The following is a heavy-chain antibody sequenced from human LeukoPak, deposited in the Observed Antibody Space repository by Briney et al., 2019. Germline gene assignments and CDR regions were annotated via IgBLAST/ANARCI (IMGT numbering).Heavy chain of an antibody. V-gene: IGHV1-18*01. CDR2: ISAYNGNT. Sequence: ASVKVSCKASGYTFTSYGISWVRQAPGQGLGWMGWISAYNGNTNYAQKLQGRVTMTTDTSTSTAYMELRSLRSDDTAVYYCARGSIAAATNWFDPWGQGTLVTVSS. D-gene: IGHD6-13*01. J-gene: IGHJ5*02. CDR1: GYTFTSYG. CDR3: ARGSIAAATNWFDP.